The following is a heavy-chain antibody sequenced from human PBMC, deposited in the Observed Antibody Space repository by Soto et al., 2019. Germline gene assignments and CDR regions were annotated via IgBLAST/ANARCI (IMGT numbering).Heavy chain of an antibody. Sequence: QVQLQESGPGLVKPSGTLSLTCAVSGGSISSSNWWSWVRQPPGKGLEWIGEIYHSGSTNYNPSPTSRVTIAVDKAKNQYSLKLSSVTDADTAVYYCARVSGSYYNGMDVWGQGTTVNVSS. V-gene: IGHV4-4*02. CDR3: ARVSGSYYNGMDV. J-gene: IGHJ6*01. CDR2: IYHSGST. CDR1: GGSISSSNW. D-gene: IGHD1-26*01.